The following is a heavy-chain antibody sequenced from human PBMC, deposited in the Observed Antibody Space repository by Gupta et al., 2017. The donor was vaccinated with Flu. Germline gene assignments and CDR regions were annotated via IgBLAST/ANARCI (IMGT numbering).Heavy chain of an antibody. D-gene: IGHD6-19*01. V-gene: IGHV3-9*01. Sequence: EVQLVESGGGLVQPGRSLRLSCAASGFTFDDYAMHWVRQAPGKGLEWVSGISWNSGSIGYADSVKGRFTISRDNAKNSLYLQMNSLRAEDTALYCCAKDIGATIAVADYFDYWGQGTLVTVSS. CDR2: ISWNSGSI. CDR1: GFTFDDYA. J-gene: IGHJ4*02. CDR3: AKDIGATIAVADYFDY.